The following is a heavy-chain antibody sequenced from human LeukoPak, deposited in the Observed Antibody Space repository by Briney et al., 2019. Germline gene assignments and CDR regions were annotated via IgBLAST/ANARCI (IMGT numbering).Heavy chain of an antibody. D-gene: IGHD3-16*01. V-gene: IGHV3-7*03. Sequence: PGGSLRLSFAASGFTFSNYWMNWVRQVPGKGLEWVATIKQDGGERCYVDSVEGRFTISRDNGKTSVYLQMNSLRADDTAVYYCARSRAAVVMGELIPSFYYGMDVWGQGTTVTVSS. J-gene: IGHJ6*02. CDR1: GFTFSNYW. CDR3: ARSRAAVVMGELIPSFYYGMDV. CDR2: IKQDGGER.